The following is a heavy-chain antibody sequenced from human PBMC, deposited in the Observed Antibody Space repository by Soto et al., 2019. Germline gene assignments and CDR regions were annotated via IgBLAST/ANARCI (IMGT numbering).Heavy chain of an antibody. CDR3: ARDRPTSSIRARDYYYAMDV. J-gene: IGHJ6*02. Sequence: QVQLVQSGAEVKKPGASVKVSCKASGYTFITYGISWVRQAPGQGLEWMGWISSYNGNTNYAQKLQGRVTMTTDTSPTTAYMELRSLRSADTAVYYCARDRPTSSIRARDYYYAMDVGGQGTTVTVSS. CDR1: GYTFITYG. V-gene: IGHV1-18*01. CDR2: ISSYNGNT. D-gene: IGHD6-6*01.